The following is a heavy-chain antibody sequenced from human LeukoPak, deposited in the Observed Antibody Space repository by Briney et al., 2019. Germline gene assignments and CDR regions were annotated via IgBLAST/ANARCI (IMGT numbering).Heavy chain of an antibody. CDR1: GGSISCGDYY. D-gene: IGHD3-3*01. J-gene: IGHJ4*02. V-gene: IGHV4-30-4*08. Sequence: SQTLSLTCTVSGGSISCGDYYWSWIRQPLGKGLEWIGYIYYSGSTYYNPSLKSRVTISVDTSKNQFSLKLSSVTAADTAVYYCARAPYYDFWSGYLYYFDYWGQGTLVTVSS. CDR2: IYYSGST. CDR3: ARAPYYDFWSGYLYYFDY.